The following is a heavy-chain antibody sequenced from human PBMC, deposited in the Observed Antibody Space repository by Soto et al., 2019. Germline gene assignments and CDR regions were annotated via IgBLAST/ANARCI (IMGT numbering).Heavy chain of an antibody. CDR1: GFSFADYT. D-gene: IGHD5-12*01. V-gene: IGHV3-49*03. J-gene: IGHJ4*02. CDR3: TRDGRYSGYPPPAF. CDR2: IRNKAYGGTT. Sequence: EVQLVESGGGLVQPGRSLRLSCTTSGFSFADYTLSWFRQAPGKGLEWLGFIRNKAYGGTTGYAASVKGRFSISRDDPKSIAYLQMNSLKTEDTAVYYCTRDGRYSGYPPPAFWGQGTLVIVSS.